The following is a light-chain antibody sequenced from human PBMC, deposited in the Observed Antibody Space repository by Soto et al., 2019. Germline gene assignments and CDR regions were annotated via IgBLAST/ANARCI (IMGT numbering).Light chain of an antibody. CDR3: CSYAGSYTYVV. CDR2: DVS. V-gene: IGLV2-11*01. J-gene: IGLJ2*01. Sequence: QSVLTQPRSVSGSPGQSVTISCTGTSSDVGGYNYVSWYQQHPGKAPKLMISDVSKRPSGVPDRFSGSKSGNTASLTISGLQAEDEGSYYCCSYAGSYTYVVFGGGTKLTVL. CDR1: SSDVGGYNY.